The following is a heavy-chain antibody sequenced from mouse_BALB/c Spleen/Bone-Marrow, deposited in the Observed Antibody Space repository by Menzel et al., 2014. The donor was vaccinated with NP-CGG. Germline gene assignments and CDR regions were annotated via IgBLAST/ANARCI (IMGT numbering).Heavy chain of an antibody. V-gene: IGHV1-9*01. CDR2: ILPGSGIT. CDR3: ARSPY. Sequence: VMLVESGAELMKPGASVKISCKATGYTFNSYWIEWVKQRPGHGLEWIGEILPGSGITNYNEKFKVKATFNADTSSNTAYMRLSSLTSEDSAVYYCARSPYWGQGTLVTVSA. CDR1: GYTFNSYW. J-gene: IGHJ3*01.